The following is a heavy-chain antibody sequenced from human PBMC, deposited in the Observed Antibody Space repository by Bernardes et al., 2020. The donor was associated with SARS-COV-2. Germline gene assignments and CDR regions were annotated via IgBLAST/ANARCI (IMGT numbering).Heavy chain of an antibody. Sequence: VGSLSLSCVGSGFTFSDYVINWVRQAPGKGLEWISGVTGSGYNTYYADSVKGRSSISRDNSKNTVYLQMNSLRVEDTAVYYCVGPGFWGQGTLVTVSS. CDR1: GFTFSDYV. CDR3: VGPGF. J-gene: IGHJ4*02. V-gene: IGHV3-23*01. CDR2: VTGSGYNT.